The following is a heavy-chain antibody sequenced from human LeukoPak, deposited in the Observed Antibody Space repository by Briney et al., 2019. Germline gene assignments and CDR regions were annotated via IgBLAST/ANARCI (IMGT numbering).Heavy chain of an antibody. V-gene: IGHV4-39*07. CDR1: GGSISSSSYY. CDR2: IYYSGST. J-gene: IGHJ6*03. CDR3: AREPGHPVNYMDV. Sequence: SETLSLTCTVSGGSISSSSYYWGWIRQPPGKGLEWIGSIYYSGSTYYNPSLKSRVTISVDTSKNQFSLKLSSVTAADTAVYYCAREPGHPVNYMDVWGKGTTVTVSS.